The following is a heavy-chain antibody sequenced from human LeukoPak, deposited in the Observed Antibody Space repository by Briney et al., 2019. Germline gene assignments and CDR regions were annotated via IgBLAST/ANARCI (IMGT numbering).Heavy chain of an antibody. D-gene: IGHD3-3*01. Sequence: SETLSLTCTVSGGSISSYYGSWLRQPPGKGLEWGGYIYYSGSTKYNPSLKSRVTISVDTSKNQFSLKLSSVTAADTAVYYCALGKLRFLEWLLTDYYYMDGWGKGTTGTVS. J-gene: IGHJ6*03. CDR3: ALGKLRFLEWLLTDYYYMDG. V-gene: IGHV4-59*01. CDR1: GGSISSYY. CDR2: IYYSGST.